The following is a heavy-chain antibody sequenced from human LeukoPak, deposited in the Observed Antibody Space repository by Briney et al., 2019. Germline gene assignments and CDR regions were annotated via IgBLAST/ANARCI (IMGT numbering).Heavy chain of an antibody. D-gene: IGHD3-16*02. CDR3: ARAAVGYDYVWGSYRHFDY. V-gene: IGHV3-74*01. Sequence: PGGSLRLSCAASGFTFSSYWMHWVRQAPGKWLVWVSRINSDGSSTSYADSVKGRFTISRDNAKNTLYLQMNSLRAEDTAVYYFARAAVGYDYVWGSYRHFDYWGQGTLVTVSS. CDR1: GFTFSSYW. J-gene: IGHJ4*02. CDR2: INSDGSST.